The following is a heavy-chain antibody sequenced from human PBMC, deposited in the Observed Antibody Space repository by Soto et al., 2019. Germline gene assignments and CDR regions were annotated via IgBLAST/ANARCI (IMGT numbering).Heavy chain of an antibody. V-gene: IGHV3-21*01. J-gene: IGHJ4*02. CDR3: AAQYCTNGVCYVYYFDY. Sequence: EVQLVESGGGLVKPGGSLRLSCAASGFTFSSYSMNWVRQAPGKGLEWVSSISSSSSYIYYADSVKGRFTISRDNAKNSLCLQMNSLGAEDTDVYYCAAQYCTNGVCYVYYFDYWGQGTLVTVSS. D-gene: IGHD2-8*01. CDR2: ISSSSSYI. CDR1: GFTFSSYS.